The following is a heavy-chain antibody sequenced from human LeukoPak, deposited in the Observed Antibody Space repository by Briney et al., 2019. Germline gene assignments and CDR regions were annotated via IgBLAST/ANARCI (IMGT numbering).Heavy chain of an antibody. CDR2: IYYSGST. D-gene: IGHD2-8*01. CDR3: ARGYCTNAVCSLGPTQA. Sequence: PSETPSLTCTVSGGSISSSSYYWGWIRQPPGKGLEWIGSIYYSGSTYYNPSLKSRVTISVDTSKNQFSLKLSSVTAADTAVYYCARGYCTNAVCSLGPTQAWGRGTLVAVSS. J-gene: IGHJ4*02. CDR1: GGSISSSSYY. V-gene: IGHV4-39*07.